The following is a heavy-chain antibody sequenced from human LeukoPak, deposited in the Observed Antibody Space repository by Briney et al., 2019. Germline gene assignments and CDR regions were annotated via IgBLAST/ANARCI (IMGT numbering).Heavy chain of an antibody. V-gene: IGHV3-48*04. CDR3: ARDRYTMVRGVIITGRFSDY. J-gene: IGHJ4*02. CDR2: ISSSGSTI. D-gene: IGHD3-10*01. CDR1: GFTFSSYA. Sequence: GGSLRLSCAASGFTFSSYAMSWVRQAPGKGLEWVSYISSSGSTIYYADSVKGRFTISRDNAKNSLYLQMNSLRAEDTAVYYCARDRYTMVRGVIITGRFSDYWGQGTLVTVSS.